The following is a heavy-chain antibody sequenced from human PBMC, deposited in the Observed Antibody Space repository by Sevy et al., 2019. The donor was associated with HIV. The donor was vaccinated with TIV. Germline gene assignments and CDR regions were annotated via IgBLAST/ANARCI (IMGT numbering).Heavy chain of an antibody. CDR2: IYYSGST. J-gene: IGHJ5*02. V-gene: IGHV4-39*01. CDR1: GGSISRNSHY. D-gene: IGHD3-3*01. Sequence: KQSQTLSLTCTVSGGSISRNSHYWGWIPQPPGKGLEWIGSIYYSGSTYYNPSLKSRVTISGDTSKNQFSLKLSSVTAADTAVYYCATHALSITIFGVVTRNWFDPWGQGTLVTVSS. CDR3: ATHALSITIFGVVTRNWFDP.